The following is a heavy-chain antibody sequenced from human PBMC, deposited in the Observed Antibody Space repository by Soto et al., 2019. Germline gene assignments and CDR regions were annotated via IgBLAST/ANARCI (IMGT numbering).Heavy chain of an antibody. CDR1: GGTFSSYT. Sequence: QLVQSGAEVKKPGSSVKVSCKASGGTFSSYTISWVRQAPGQGLEWMGRIIPILGIANYAQKFQGRVTIAADKSTSTAYMELSSLRSEDTAVYYCARGIMGPHYHYYGMDVWGQGTTVTVSS. CDR3: ARGIMGPHYHYYGMDV. CDR2: IIPILGIA. D-gene: IGHD3-16*01. V-gene: IGHV1-69*02. J-gene: IGHJ6*02.